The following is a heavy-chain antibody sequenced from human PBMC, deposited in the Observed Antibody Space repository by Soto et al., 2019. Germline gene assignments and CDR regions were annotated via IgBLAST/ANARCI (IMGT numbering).Heavy chain of an antibody. CDR1: GFTFSSYA. CDR3: AKIPGWSYGDTDVPFDY. Sequence: PGGSLRLSCAASGFTFSSYAMSWVRQAPGKGLEWVSAISGSGGSTYYADSVKGRFTISRDNSKNTLYLQMNSLRAEDTAVYYCAKIPGWSYGDTDVPFDYWGQGTLVTVSS. V-gene: IGHV3-23*01. J-gene: IGHJ4*02. CDR2: ISGSGGST. D-gene: IGHD4-17*01.